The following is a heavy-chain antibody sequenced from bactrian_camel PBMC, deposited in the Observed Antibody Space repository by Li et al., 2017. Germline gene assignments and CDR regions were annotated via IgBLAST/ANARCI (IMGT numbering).Heavy chain of an antibody. V-gene: IGHV3S63*01. CDR3: AADWTWPVCTDEVVVGFNY. CDR2: IDHTGRSRSA. Sequence: HVQLVESGGGSVQAGGSLTLSCKATGYTSDHYCMAWFRQTPGKQREGVAAIDHTGRSRSATYAPFVRGRFTITKDNAQNSLTLRLSSLEPEDTAMYYCAADWTWPVCTDEVVVGFNYRGQGTQVTVS. CDR1: GYTSDHYC. J-gene: IGHJ4*01. D-gene: IGHD5*01.